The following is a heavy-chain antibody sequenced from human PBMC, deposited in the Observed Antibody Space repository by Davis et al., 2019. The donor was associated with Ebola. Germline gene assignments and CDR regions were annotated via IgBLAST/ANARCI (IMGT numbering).Heavy chain of an antibody. Sequence: AGTLSLSCSVSGFMSSRYTMHCVRRATGNGLQKVSGITNNGGSTYYADSVKGRFIISRDNSKNTLYLQMSSLRIEDTAVYYCVKGSITMTVVVYFDLWGQGTLVTVSP. V-gene: IGHV3-64D*06. D-gene: IGHD3-22*01. CDR3: VKGSITMTVVVYFDL. CDR1: GFMSSRYT. CDR2: ITNNGGST. J-gene: IGHJ4*02.